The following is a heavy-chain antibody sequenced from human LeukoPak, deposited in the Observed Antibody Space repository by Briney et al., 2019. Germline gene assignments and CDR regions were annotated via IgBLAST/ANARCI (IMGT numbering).Heavy chain of an antibody. CDR1: GFTFNGLW. Sequence: PGVSVRLPCAASGFTFNGLWMIWVSQAPGKGREGVANIQQDGSDIYYLGYVRGRFTISRDNAMSSVYLQMNSLRAEDTAVYYCTRDALYGDPSYYYMDVWGKGTTVTVSS. J-gene: IGHJ6*03. CDR2: IQQDGSDI. D-gene: IGHD4-17*01. CDR3: TRDALYGDPSYYYMDV. V-gene: IGHV3-7*01.